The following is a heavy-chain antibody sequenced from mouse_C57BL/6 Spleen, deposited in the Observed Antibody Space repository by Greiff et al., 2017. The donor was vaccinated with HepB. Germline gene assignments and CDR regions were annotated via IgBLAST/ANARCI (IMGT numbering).Heavy chain of an antibody. CDR2: IHPNSGST. Sequence: QVQLQQPGAELVKPGASVKLSCKASGYTFTSYWMHWVKQRPGQGLEWIGMIHPNSGSTNYNEKFKSKATLTVDKSSSTAYMQLSSLTSEDSAVYYCARYLLYYGSSQYYFDYWGQGTTLTVSS. D-gene: IGHD1-1*01. CDR3: ARYLLYYGSSQYYFDY. V-gene: IGHV1-64*01. J-gene: IGHJ2*01. CDR1: GYTFTSYW.